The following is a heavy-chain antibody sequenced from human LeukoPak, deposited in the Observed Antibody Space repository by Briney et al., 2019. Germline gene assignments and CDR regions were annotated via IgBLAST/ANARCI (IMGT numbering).Heavy chain of an antibody. CDR2: ISVNGDT. V-gene: IGHV3-13*01. Sequence: GGSLRLSCAASGFSFSSYWMHWVRQAPGKGLVWVAGISVNGDTFHIDSVRGRFTISRENAKNSLYLQMNSLRVEDTALYYCARNWGNLYFDLWGRGTLVTVSS. CDR1: GFSFSSYW. J-gene: IGHJ2*01. CDR3: ARNWGNLYFDL. D-gene: IGHD3-16*01.